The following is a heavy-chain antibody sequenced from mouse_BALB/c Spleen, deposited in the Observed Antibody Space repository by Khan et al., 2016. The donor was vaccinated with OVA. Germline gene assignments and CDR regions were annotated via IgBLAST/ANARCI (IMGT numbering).Heavy chain of an antibody. CDR3: ARRGRYGIFAY. Sequence: QVRLQQSGAELAKPGASVKMSCKASGYTFTTYWMHWVKQRPGQGLEWIGYIDPSTGYTEYNQKFKDKATLTTDKSSNTAYMQLSSLTSEDSAVYYCARRGRYGIFAYWGQGTLVTVSA. CDR2: IDPSTGYT. J-gene: IGHJ3*01. CDR1: GYTFTTYW. V-gene: IGHV1-7*01. D-gene: IGHD2-1*01.